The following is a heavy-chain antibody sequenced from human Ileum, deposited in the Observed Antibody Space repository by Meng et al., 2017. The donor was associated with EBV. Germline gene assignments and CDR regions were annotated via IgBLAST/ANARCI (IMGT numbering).Heavy chain of an antibody. V-gene: IGHV4-4*02. CDR3: ARVGQWLPIDY. D-gene: IGHD6-19*01. Sequence: QVHVQEPGPGLGKHSGTLSLTCAVSGGSISSSNWWSWVRQPPGKGLEWIGEIYRSGSTNYNPSLKSRVTISVDKSKNQFSLNLSSVTAADTAVYYCARVGQWLPIDYWGQGTLVTVSS. J-gene: IGHJ4*02. CDR2: IYRSGST. CDR1: GGSISSSNW.